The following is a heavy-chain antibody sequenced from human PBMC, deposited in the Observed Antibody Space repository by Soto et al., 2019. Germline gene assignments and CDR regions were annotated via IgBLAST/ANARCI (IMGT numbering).Heavy chain of an antibody. CDR1: GFTFGTYG. CDR3: AKAPGRITMFSPNYGMDV. Sequence: QVQLVESGGGVVQPGRSLRLSCAASGFTFGTYGMHWVRQAPGKGLQWVALISYDGSNKYYADSVKGRFNISRDNSKNRLYLQKTILRAEDSVVYYCAKAPGRITMFSPNYGMDVWGQGDTVTVSS. J-gene: IGHJ6*01. D-gene: IGHD3-9*01. CDR2: ISYDGSNK. V-gene: IGHV3-30*18.